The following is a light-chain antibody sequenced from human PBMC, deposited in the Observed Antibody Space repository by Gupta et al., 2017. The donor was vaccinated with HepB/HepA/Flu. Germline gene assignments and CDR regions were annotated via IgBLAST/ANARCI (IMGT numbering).Light chain of an antibody. J-gene: IGKJ1*01. Sequence: EIVLTLSPATLSLSPGERATLSCRASQRVSSYLAWYQQKPGQAPRLLIYDASNRASGIPARFSGSGSGTDFTLTISGLEGEGFAVYYAQQRSNWRTFGQGTKVEIK. CDR1: QRVSSY. V-gene: IGKV3-11*01. CDR3: QQRSNWRT. CDR2: DAS.